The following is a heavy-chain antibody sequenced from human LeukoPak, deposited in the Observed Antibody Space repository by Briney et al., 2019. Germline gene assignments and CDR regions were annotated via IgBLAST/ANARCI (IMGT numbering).Heavy chain of an antibody. J-gene: IGHJ3*02. CDR3: ARVSVTMIVVVTRGYAFDI. D-gene: IGHD3-22*01. Sequence: ASVKVSCKASGYTFTSYGISWVRQAPGQGLEWMGWISAYNGNTNYAQKLQGRVTMTTDTSTSTAYMELRSLRSDDTAVYYCARVSVTMIVVVTRGYAFDIWGQGTMVTVSS. CDR2: ISAYNGNT. CDR1: GYTFTSYG. V-gene: IGHV1-18*01.